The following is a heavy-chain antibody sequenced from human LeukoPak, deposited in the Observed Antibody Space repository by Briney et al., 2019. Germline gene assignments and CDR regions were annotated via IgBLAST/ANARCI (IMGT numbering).Heavy chain of an antibody. J-gene: IGHJ5*02. CDR2: IKQDGSEK. CDR1: GFTFSSYW. V-gene: IGHV3-7*01. CDR3: AKDSPPGYCSSTSCSDP. Sequence: GGSLRLSCAASGFTFSSYWMSWVRQPPGKGLEWVATIKQDGSEKYSVDSVKGRFIISRDNAKNSLYLQMNSLRAEDTAVYYCAKDSPPGYCSSTSCSDPWGQGTLVTVSS. D-gene: IGHD2-2*03.